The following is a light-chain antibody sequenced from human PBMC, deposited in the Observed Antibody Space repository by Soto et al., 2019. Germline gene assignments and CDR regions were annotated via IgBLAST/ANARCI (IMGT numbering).Light chain of an antibody. Sequence: QSALTQPASVSGSPGQSITMSCSGTSEDVGGYNYVSWYQHHPGKAPKLLIYEVTNRPSGLSDRFSGSKSGNTASLTISGLQAEDEADYYCSSYTSSNTPVFGTGTKLTVL. V-gene: IGLV2-14*01. J-gene: IGLJ1*01. CDR3: SSYTSSNTPV. CDR1: SEDVGGYNY. CDR2: EVT.